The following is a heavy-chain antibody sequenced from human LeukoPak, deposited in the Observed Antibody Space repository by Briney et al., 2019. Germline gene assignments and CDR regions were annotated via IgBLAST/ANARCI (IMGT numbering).Heavy chain of an antibody. Sequence: PGGSLRLSCGASGFTFSNSAMYWVRQAPGKGLEFVSVISTNGDRKHYADSVKGRFTISRDNSKNSLYLQMGSLRADDMAVYYCARGVAISSSGWYDTFDYWGQGALVTISS. V-gene: IGHV3-64*02. CDR3: ARGVAISSSGWYDTFDY. CDR1: GFTFSNSA. D-gene: IGHD6-19*01. CDR2: ISTNGDRK. J-gene: IGHJ4*02.